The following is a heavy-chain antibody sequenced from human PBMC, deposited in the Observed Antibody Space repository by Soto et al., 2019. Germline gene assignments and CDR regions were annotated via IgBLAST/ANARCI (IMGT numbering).Heavy chain of an antibody. CDR3: ARANSIVATMERLLYYGMDV. CDR1: GGSISSGDYY. D-gene: IGHD5-12*01. J-gene: IGHJ6*02. CDR2: IYYSGST. V-gene: IGHV4-30-4*01. Sequence: TSETLSLTCTVSGGSISSGDYYWSWIRQPPGKGKEWIGYIYYSGSTYYNPSLKSRVTISVDTSKNQFSLKLSSVTAADTAVYYCARANSIVATMERLLYYGMDVWGQGTTVTVSS.